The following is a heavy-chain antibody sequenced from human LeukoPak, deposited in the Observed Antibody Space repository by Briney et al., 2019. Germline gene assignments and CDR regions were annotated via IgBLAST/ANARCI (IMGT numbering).Heavy chain of an antibody. CDR2: IYYSGST. J-gene: IGHJ4*02. CDR3: ARGPFYYDRGGAFDY. CDR1: GGSISSSSYY. V-gene: IGHV4-39*01. D-gene: IGHD3-22*01. Sequence: SETLSLTCTVSGGSISSSSYYWGWIRQPPGKGLEWIGSIYYSGSTYYNPSLKSRVTISVDTSKNQFSLKLSSVTAADTAVYYCARGPFYYDRGGAFDYWGQGTLVTVSS.